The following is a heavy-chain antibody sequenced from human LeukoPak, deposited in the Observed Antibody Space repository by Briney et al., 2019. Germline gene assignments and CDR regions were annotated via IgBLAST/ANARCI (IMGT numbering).Heavy chain of an antibody. CDR3: ARCGNWAYNWFDP. CDR2: IYHSGTT. J-gene: IGHJ5*02. CDR1: GYSITSGYY. Sequence: SETLSLTCDVSGYSITSGYYWGWIRQPPGKGLEWIGSIYHSGTTYYNPSLKSRSTVSVDTSKNQFSLNLSSVTAADTAVYYCARCGNWAYNWFDPWGQGTLVTVSS. V-gene: IGHV4-38-2*01. D-gene: IGHD7-27*01.